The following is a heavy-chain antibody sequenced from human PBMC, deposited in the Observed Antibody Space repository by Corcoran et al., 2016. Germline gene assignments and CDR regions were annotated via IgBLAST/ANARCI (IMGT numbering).Heavy chain of an antibody. J-gene: IGHJ4*02. V-gene: IGHV5-51*01. CDR1: GYSFTSYW. D-gene: IGHD5-18*01. Sequence: EVQLVQSGAEVKKPGESLKISCKGSGYSFTSYWIGWVRQMPGKDLEWMGIIYPGDSDTRYSPSFQGQVTIAADKSINTAYLQWSSLKASDTAMYYCARSGYSYGSLFDYWGQGTLVTVSS. CDR3: ARSGYSYGSLFDY. CDR2: IYPGDSDT.